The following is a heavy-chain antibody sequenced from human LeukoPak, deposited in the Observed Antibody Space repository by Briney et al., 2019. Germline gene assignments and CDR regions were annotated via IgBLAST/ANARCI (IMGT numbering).Heavy chain of an antibody. CDR2: MNPNSGNT. CDR1: GYTFTSYD. Sequence: ASVKVSCKASGYTFTSYDINWVRRATGQGLEWMGWMNPNSGNTGYAQKFQGRVTMTRDTSISTAYMELNSLRSEDTAVYYCARTLTYGDYDFDYWGQGTLVTVSS. V-gene: IGHV1-8*01. D-gene: IGHD4-17*01. J-gene: IGHJ4*02. CDR3: ARTLTYGDYDFDY.